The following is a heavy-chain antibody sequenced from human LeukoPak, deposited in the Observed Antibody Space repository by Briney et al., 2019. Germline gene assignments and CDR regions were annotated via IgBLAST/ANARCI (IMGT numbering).Heavy chain of an antibody. V-gene: IGHV3-23*01. J-gene: IGHJ4*02. CDR1: GFTFSSYG. Sequence: QAGGSLRLSCAASGFTFSSYGMSWVRQAPGKGLEWVSAISGSGGSTYYADSVKGRFTISRDNSKNTLYLQMNSLRAEDTAVYYCAKGAKYQLENFDYWGQGTLVTVSS. CDR3: AKGAKYQLENFDY. D-gene: IGHD2-2*01. CDR2: ISGSGGST.